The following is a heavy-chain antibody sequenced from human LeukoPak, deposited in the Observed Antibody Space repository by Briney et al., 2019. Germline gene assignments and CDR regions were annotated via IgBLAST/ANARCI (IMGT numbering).Heavy chain of an antibody. CDR3: ARASVLLSADY. D-gene: IGHD3-16*01. J-gene: IGHJ4*02. V-gene: IGHV4-59*01. CDR2: VYNSGGT. Sequence: SETLSLTCTVSGGFITSSFYWSWIRQSPGKGLEWIGYVYNSGGTKYNPSLKSRLSISVDTSKNQFSLNLSSVTAADTAVYYCARASVLLSADYWGQGTLVTVSS. CDR1: GGFITSSFY.